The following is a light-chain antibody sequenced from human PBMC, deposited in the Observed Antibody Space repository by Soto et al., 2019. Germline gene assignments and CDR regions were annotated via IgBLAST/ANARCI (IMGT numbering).Light chain of an antibody. J-gene: IGKJ4*01. CDR1: QSISSW. CDR3: QQYNSYS. V-gene: IGKV1-5*01. Sequence: DIQMTQSPSTLSASVGDRVTITCRASQSISSWLAWYQQKPGKAPKLLIYDASSLESGVPSRFSGSGSETEFTLTISSLQADDFATYYCQQYNSYSFGGGTKVEIK. CDR2: DAS.